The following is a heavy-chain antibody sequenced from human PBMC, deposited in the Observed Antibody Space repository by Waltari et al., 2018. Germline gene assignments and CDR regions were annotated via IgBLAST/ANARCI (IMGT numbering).Heavy chain of an antibody. J-gene: IGHJ4*02. V-gene: IGHV3-7*04. CDR3: ARGVTTVEY. Sequence: EVQLVESGGGLVQPGGSLRPSCSGPGFTFTNQWMSWVRQAPGKGPEWVASIKQDGSEKYYVDSMKGRFTISRDNAKNSLSLQMDSLRAEDTAVYFCARGVTTVEYWGQGTLVTVSS. CDR2: IKQDGSEK. D-gene: IGHD2-21*02. CDR1: GFTFTNQW.